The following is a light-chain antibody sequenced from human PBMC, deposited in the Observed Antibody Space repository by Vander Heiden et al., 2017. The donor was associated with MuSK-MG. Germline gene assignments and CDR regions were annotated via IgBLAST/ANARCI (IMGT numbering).Light chain of an antibody. CDR3: QQLNSNPPYT. Sequence: DIQLTQSPSFLSASVGARVTITCLTSRGISSFLAGWQQKPAKAAQLLIYDTATMQSGVPSRFSGSGSGTEFTLIISSLQPEDFATYYCQQLNSNPPYTFGRGTKLEIK. CDR2: DTA. V-gene: IGKV1-9*01. J-gene: IGKJ2*01. CDR1: RGISSF.